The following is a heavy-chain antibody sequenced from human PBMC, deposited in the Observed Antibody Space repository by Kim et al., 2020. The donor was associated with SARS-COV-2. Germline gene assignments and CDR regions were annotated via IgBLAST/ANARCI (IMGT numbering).Heavy chain of an antibody. D-gene: IGHD4-17*01. J-gene: IGHJ4*02. CDR2: ISGSGGST. Sequence: GGSLRLSCAASGFTFSTFSMSWVRQAPGKGLEWVSSISGSGGSTYFADSVTGRFTISRDNSKNTLYLQMDSLTAETTAVYYCAKDYGDYGYFDSWGQGALVTVSS. CDR1: GFTFSTFS. V-gene: IGHV3-23*01. CDR3: AKDYGDYGYFDS.